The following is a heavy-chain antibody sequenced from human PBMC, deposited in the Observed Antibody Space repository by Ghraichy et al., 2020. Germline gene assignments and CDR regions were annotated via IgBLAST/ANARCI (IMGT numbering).Heavy chain of an antibody. J-gene: IGHJ6*02. D-gene: IGHD3-22*01. V-gene: IGHV3-23*01. CDR3: AKGIAAGTTTIAYYYNGLDV. CDR2: ISGSGGST. CDR1: GFTFSSYA. Sequence: GGSLRLSCAASGFTFSSYAMSWVRQAPGKGLEWVSGISGSGGSTYYVDSVTGRFTISRDNSKNTLNLQMNSLRAEDTAVYYCAKGIAAGTTTIAYYYNGLDVWGQGTTVTGSS.